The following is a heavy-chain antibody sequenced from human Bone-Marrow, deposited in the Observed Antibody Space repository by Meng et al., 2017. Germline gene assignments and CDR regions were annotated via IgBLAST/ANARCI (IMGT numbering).Heavy chain of an antibody. D-gene: IGHD3-22*01. CDR1: GGSVSSGSYY. CDR2: IYYSGST. J-gene: IGHJ4*02. Sequence: SETLSLTCTVSGGSVSSGSYYWSWIRQPPGKGLEWIGYIYYSGSTNYNPSLKSRVTISVDTSKNQFSLKLSSVTAADTAVYYCARDMGYYYDSSGYDYWGQGTRVTCAS. CDR3: ARDMGYYYDSSGYDY. V-gene: IGHV4-61*01.